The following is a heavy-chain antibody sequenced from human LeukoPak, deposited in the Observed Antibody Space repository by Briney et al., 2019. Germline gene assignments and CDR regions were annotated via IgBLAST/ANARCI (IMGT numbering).Heavy chain of an antibody. J-gene: IGHJ3*02. D-gene: IGHD5-18*01. V-gene: IGHV3-21*04. CDR2: ISSSSSYI. Sequence: GGSLRLSCAASGFTFSSYSMNWVRQAPGKGLEWVSSISSSSSYIYYADSVKGRFTISRDNAKNSLYLQMNSLRAEDTAVYYCARDGTHGYSYGYGAFDIWGQGTMVTVSS. CDR3: ARDGTHGYSYGYGAFDI. CDR1: GFTFSSYS.